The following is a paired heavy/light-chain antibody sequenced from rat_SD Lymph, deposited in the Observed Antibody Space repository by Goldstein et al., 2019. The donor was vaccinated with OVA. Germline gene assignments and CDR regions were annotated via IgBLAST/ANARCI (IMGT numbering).Heavy chain of an antibody. Sequence: QVHLKESGPGLVQPSQTLSLTCTVSGFSLTSYSVHWVRQHSGKSLEWMGRLWSDGKTSYNSAFTSRLSISRDTSKSQIFLKINGLQTEDTGTYYCARNAPFLYTSDYYARPGGFDYWGQGVLVTVSS. CDR3: ARNAPFLYTSDYYARPGGFDY. CDR2: LWSDGKT. J-gene: IGHJ2*01. D-gene: IGHD1-6*01. V-gene: IGHV2S18*01. CDR1: GFSLTSYS.
Light chain of an antibody. Sequence: DIQMTQSPPVLSASVGDRVTLSCKASQNIDKKLDWYQHKLGEAPKLLIYSINNLQMDFPSRFSGSGSGTEYTVTISSLQPEDVATYFCYQYKSGYTFGAGTRLELK. J-gene: IGKJ2-1*01. V-gene: IGKV15S2*01. CDR1: QNIDKK. CDR2: SIN. CDR3: YQYKSGYT.